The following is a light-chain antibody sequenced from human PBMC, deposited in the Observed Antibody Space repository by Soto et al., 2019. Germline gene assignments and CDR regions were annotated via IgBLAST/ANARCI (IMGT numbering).Light chain of an antibody. J-gene: IGKJ1*01. Sequence: EIVLTQSPGTLSSSPGQRATLSCRASQSIDSRYLAWYQHKPGQAPRLLIYATSSRATGIPDRFVGRGTGTDFTLTINRLEPEAFAVYYCQQYFGLSWTCGQGTKVDIK. CDR1: QSIDSRY. V-gene: IGKV3-20*01. CDR2: ATS. CDR3: QQYFGLSWT.